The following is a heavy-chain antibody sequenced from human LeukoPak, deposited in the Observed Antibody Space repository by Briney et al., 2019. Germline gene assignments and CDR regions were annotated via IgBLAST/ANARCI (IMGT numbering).Heavy chain of an antibody. CDR2: IIPIFGTA. Sequence: SVKVSCKASGGTLSSYAISWVRQAPGHGLEWMGGIIPIFGTANYAQKFQGRVTITADESTSTAYMELSSLRSEDTAVYYCARDRTVERLGYWGQGTLVTVSS. CDR1: GGTLSSYA. D-gene: IGHD4-23*01. J-gene: IGHJ4*02. CDR3: ARDRTVERLGY. V-gene: IGHV1-69*01.